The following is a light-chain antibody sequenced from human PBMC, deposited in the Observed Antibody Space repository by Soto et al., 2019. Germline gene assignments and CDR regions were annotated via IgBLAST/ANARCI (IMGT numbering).Light chain of an antibody. Sequence: NFMLTQPQSVSESPGGTVTISCTRSSGDIARNYVQWYQQRPGSAPSAVIHEDDQRPSGVPDRFSGSVDRSSNSASLTISGLKTEDEADYYCQSYVSSNQGVFGGGTKLTVL. CDR1: SGDIARNY. CDR3: QSYVSSNQGV. CDR2: EDD. J-gene: IGLJ3*02. V-gene: IGLV6-57*03.